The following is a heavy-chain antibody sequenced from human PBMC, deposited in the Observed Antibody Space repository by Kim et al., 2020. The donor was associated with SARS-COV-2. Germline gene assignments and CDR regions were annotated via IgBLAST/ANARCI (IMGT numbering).Heavy chain of an antibody. CDR2: ISYDGSNK. CDR3: ARGGVNVVVPVDY. CDR1: GFTFSSYA. D-gene: IGHD2-2*01. V-gene: IGHV3-30-3*01. Sequence: GGSLRLSCAASGFTFSSYAMHWVRQAPGKGLEWVAVISYDGSNKYYADSVKGRFTISRDNSKNTLYLQMNSLRAEDTAVYYCARGGVNVVVPVDYWGQGTLVTVSS. J-gene: IGHJ4*02.